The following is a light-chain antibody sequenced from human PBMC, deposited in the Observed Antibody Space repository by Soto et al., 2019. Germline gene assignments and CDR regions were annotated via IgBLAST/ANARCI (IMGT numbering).Light chain of an antibody. J-gene: IGKJ1*01. CDR2: DAS. CDR3: QQYNSYSGT. V-gene: IGKV1-5*01. CDR1: QSISSW. Sequence: DIQMTQSPSTLSASVGDRVTITCRASQSISSWLAWYQQKPGKAPKLLIYDASSLESGVPSRFSGSGSGPEFTLTFSSLKPDDFATYYCQQYNSYSGTFGQGTKVDIK.